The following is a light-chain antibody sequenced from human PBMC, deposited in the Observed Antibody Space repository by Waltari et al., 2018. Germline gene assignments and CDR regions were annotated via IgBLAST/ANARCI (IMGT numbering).Light chain of an antibody. V-gene: IGKV4-1*01. CDR2: WAS. CDR3: QQYYRSRT. CDR1: QSVLYTSNDKNY. Sequence: DIVLTQSPDSLAVSLGERATISCKSSQSVLYTSNDKNYVAWYQQKPGQPPRLLIYWASTRESGVPDRFSGSGSGTDFTLTISSLQAEDVAVYYCQQYYRSRTFGQGTKVEIK. J-gene: IGKJ1*01.